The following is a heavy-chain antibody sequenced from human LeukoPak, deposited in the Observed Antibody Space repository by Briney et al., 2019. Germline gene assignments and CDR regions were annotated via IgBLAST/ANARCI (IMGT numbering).Heavy chain of an antibody. CDR3: AKDLSTGLVRVVARVY. Sequence: GGSLSLSCAASVFTFSSYTTSWVSQAPEERLGRGSAISGSGGSTYYADYVEGRFTSYRDNSKNTLYLLMNSLRAEDAAVYDCAKDLSTGLVRVVARVYWGQGTVVTVSS. J-gene: IGHJ4*02. CDR1: VFTFSSYT. V-gene: IGHV3-23*01. CDR2: ISGSGGST. D-gene: IGHD2-2*01.